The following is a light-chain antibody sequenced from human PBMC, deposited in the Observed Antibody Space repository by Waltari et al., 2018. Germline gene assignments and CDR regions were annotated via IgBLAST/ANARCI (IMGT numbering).Light chain of an antibody. J-gene: IGKJ4*01. CDR2: DAS. CDR1: QDIGNF. V-gene: IGKV1-33*01. CDR3: QQYENTLFT. Sequence: DIQMTQSPSSLSASVGDRVTITCQASQDIGNFLNWYQKKPGKAPKLPIYDASSLETGVPSRFSGSGSGTDFTFTIISLQPEDIATYYCQQYENTLFTFGGGTKVEIK.